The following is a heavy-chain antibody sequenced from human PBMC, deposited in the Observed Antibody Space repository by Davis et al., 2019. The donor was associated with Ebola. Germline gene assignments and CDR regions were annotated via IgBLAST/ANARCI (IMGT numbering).Heavy chain of an antibody. CDR1: GYTFTSYY. V-gene: IGHV1-46*01. D-gene: IGHD2-2*01. CDR2: INPSGGST. CDR3: ARDGAGYCSSTSCYQFDY. J-gene: IGHJ4*02. Sequence: ASVKVSCKASGYTFTSYYMHWVRQAPGQGLEWMGIINPSGGSTSYAQKFQGRVTMTRDTSTSTVYMELSSLRSEDTAVYYCARDGAGYCSSTSCYQFDYWGQGTLVTVSS.